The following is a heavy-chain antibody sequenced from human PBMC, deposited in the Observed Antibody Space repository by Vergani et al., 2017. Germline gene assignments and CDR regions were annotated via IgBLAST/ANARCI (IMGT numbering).Heavy chain of an antibody. V-gene: IGHV3-11*04. CDR2: ISPGASTV. CDR1: GFKFSDHY. D-gene: IGHD1-1*01. Sequence: LEESGGGSVKPGGSLRLSCAASGFKFSDHYMSWIRQAPGKGLEWVSHISPGASTVSYTDSVTGRFTVSRDNDNKSLTLYMTTLRVEDTAVYYCAKTPGISTTRHYYSMDVWGQGTTVTVSS. CDR3: AKTPGISTTRHYYSMDV. J-gene: IGHJ6*02.